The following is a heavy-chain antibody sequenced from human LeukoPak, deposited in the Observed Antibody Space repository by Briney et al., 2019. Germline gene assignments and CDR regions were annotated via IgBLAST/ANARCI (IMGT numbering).Heavy chain of an antibody. CDR3: ARRRDGYNYFDY. V-gene: IGHV5-51*01. D-gene: IGHD5-24*01. J-gene: IGHJ4*02. CDR1: GYIFTDYW. Sequence: GESLQSSCQGSGYIFTDYWIVWVRQMPAKGLEWMGIIYPDDSDFRYSPSSQDQVTMSIDKPMSTAYVQWSSLEASDTAMYYCARRRDGYNYFDYWGQGTLVTVSS. CDR2: IYPDDSDF.